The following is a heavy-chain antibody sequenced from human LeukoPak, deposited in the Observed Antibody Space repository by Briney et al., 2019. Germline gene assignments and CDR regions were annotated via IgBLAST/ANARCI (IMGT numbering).Heavy chain of an antibody. Sequence: PGGSLRLSCAASGFTFSNFWMDGVRQVPGKGPKGVANIKQDGIEKYFLGSVKGRFAISRDNAKNLLYLQMTSLRVEDTAIYYCAREGMVRGVPDAFDLWGQGTMVTVSS. J-gene: IGHJ3*01. V-gene: IGHV3-7*01. CDR1: GFTFSNFW. D-gene: IGHD3-10*01. CDR3: AREGMVRGVPDAFDL. CDR2: IKQDGIEK.